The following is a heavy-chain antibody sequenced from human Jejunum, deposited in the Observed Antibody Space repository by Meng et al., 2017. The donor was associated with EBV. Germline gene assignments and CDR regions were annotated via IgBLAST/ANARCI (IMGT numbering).Heavy chain of an antibody. V-gene: IGHV1-2*06. D-gene: IGHD3-16*01. CDR3: AREGLVGDLRYFDL. Sequence: QVHVGQSGAGVKKPGASVKVSCKASSYTFAGYYMHWVRQAPGQGLEWMGRINPNSGGANYAQKFQGRVTMTRDTSISTAYMELSRLRSDDTAVYYCAREGLVGDLRYFDLWGRGTLVTVSS. CDR1: SYTFAGYY. J-gene: IGHJ2*01. CDR2: INPNSGGA.